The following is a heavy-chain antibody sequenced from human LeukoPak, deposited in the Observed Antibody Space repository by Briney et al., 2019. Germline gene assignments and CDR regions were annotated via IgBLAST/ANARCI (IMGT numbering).Heavy chain of an antibody. J-gene: IGHJ5*02. CDR1: GYTFTSYD. CDR3: ARSHYDILTGYEYNWFDP. CDR2: MNPNSGNT. Sequence: GASVKVSCKASGYTFTSYDINWVRQATGQGREWMGWMNPNSGNTGYAQKFQGRVTMTRNTSISTAYMELSSLRSEDTAVYYCARSHYDILTGYEYNWFDPWGQGTLVTVSS. V-gene: IGHV1-8*01. D-gene: IGHD3-9*01.